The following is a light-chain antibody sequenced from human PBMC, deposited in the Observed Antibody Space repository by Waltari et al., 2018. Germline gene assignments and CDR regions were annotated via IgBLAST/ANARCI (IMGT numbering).Light chain of an antibody. V-gene: IGLV2-14*03. J-gene: IGLJ2*01. CDR3: SSFTSSKTVI. Sequence: QSALTQPASVSGSPGQSITISCTGTNSDIGYYNYVSWYQQHPGKAPKLMIYDVSHRPSGIFNCFSGSKPGNAASLTISGLQAEDEADYYCSSFTSSKTVIFGGGTKLTVL. CDR1: NSDIGYYNY. CDR2: DVS.